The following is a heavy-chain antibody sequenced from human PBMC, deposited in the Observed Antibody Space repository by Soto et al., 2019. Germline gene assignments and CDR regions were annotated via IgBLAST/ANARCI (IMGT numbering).Heavy chain of an antibody. CDR1: GDSISTVDYF. Sequence: SETLSLTCSVSGDSISTVDYFWAWIRQPPGQALEYIGYIYKSATTYYNPSFESRVAISLDTSKSQFSLNVTSVTAADTAVYFCARGRYCLAGRCFPNWFDSWGQGTLVTVSS. J-gene: IGHJ5*01. CDR3: ARGRYCLAGRCFPNWFDS. D-gene: IGHD2-15*01. CDR2: IYKSATT. V-gene: IGHV4-30-4*01.